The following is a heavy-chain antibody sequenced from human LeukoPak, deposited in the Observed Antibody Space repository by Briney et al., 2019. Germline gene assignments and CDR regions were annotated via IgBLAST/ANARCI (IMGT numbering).Heavy chain of an antibody. V-gene: IGHV3-30*03. CDR2: ISYDGSNK. CDR1: GFTFSSYG. J-gene: IGHJ6*03. CDR3: ARPGHYYYYYMDV. Sequence: PGGSLRLSCAASGFTFSSYGMHWVRQAPGKGLEWVAVISYDGSNKYYADSVKGRFTISRDNAKNSLYLQMNSLRAEDTAVYYCARPGHYYYYYMDVWGKGTTVTVSS.